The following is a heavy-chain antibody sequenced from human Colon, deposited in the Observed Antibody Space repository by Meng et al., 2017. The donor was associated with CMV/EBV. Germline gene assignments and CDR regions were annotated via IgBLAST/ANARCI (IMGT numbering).Heavy chain of an antibody. D-gene: IGHD4-11*01. J-gene: IGHJ4*02. CDR1: GFTFSRHW. CDR2: INEDGSDI. CDR3: ARDMGIYTNYVYY. Sequence: GESLKLSCAASGFTFSRHWMTWVRQGPGKGLEWVANINEDGSDIYYVDSVKGRFTISRDNAENSLYLQMNSLRAEDTAVYYCARDMGIYTNYVYYWGQGTLVTVSS. V-gene: IGHV3-7*01.